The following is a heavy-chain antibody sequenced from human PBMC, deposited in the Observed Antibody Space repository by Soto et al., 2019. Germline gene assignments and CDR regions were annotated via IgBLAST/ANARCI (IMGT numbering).Heavy chain of an antibody. Sequence: GASVKVSCKASGYTFTDNYLHWVRLAPGQGPEWMAWINPTTGGTKYAQKFQGRVTVTWDTSISTAYMELSSLRFDDMAIYYCARGYCNSIGCWDYFDYWGQGTQVTVSS. CDR2: INPTTGGT. CDR1: GYTFTDNY. D-gene: IGHD2-2*01. V-gene: IGHV1-2*02. J-gene: IGHJ4*02. CDR3: ARGYCNSIGCWDYFDY.